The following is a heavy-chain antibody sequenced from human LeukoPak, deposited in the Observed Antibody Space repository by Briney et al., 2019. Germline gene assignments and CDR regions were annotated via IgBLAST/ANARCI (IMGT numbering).Heavy chain of an antibody. D-gene: IGHD6-19*01. CDR2: INPNSGGT. J-gene: IGHJ4*02. CDR3: ARELNRYSSGWYGGDY. CDR1: GYTFTGYY. Sequence: ASVNVSCTASGYTFTGYYMHWVRQAPGQGLEWMGWINPNSGGTNYAQKFQGRVTMTRDTSISTAYMELSRLRSDDTAVYYCARELNRYSSGWYGGDYWGQGTLVTVSS. V-gene: IGHV1-2*02.